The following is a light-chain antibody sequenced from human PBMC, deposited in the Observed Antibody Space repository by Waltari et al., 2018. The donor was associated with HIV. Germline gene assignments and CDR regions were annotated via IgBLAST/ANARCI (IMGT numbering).Light chain of an antibody. Sequence: QSALTQPASVSGSPGQSITISCPGTSSDVGSYNLVSWYQKHPGKAPKLMIYEVNKRPSGVSNRFSGSKSGNTASLTISGLQAEDEADYYCCSYAGSPYVFGTGTKVTVL. CDR2: EVN. CDR1: SSDVGSYNL. V-gene: IGLV2-23*02. J-gene: IGLJ1*01. CDR3: CSYAGSPYV.